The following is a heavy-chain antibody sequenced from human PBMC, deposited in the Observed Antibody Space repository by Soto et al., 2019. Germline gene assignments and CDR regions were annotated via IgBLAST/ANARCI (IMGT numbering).Heavy chain of an antibody. V-gene: IGHV4-4*02. J-gene: IGHJ6*02. Sequence: QVQLQESGPGLVKPSGTLSLTCAVSGGSISSSNWWSWVSQPQGKGLEWIGEIYHSGGTNYNPSLKTRVTITVEKSKNQFSLKMSSVTAAATAVDYCARFSGNDYCGMDVWGQGTTVTVSS. D-gene: IGHD3-10*01. CDR3: ARFSGNDYCGMDV. CDR1: GGSISSSNW. CDR2: IYHSGGT.